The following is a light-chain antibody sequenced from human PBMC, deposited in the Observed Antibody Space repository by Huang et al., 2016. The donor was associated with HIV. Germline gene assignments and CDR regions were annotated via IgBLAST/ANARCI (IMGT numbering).Light chain of an antibody. CDR1: QSVSIN. Sequence: EIVMTQSPATLSASPGERATLSCRASQSVSINLAWYQQKPGQAPRLLIYGASTRDTGRPARFSGSGSGTEFTLTISSLQSEDFAVYYCQQNNNWPPLFTFGPGTKVDIK. J-gene: IGKJ3*01. V-gene: IGKV3-15*01. CDR2: GAS. CDR3: QQNNNWPPLFT.